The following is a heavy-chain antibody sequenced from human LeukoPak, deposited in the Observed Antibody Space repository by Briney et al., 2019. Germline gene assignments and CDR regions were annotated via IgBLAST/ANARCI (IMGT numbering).Heavy chain of an antibody. J-gene: IGHJ5*02. CDR1: GGSISSYY. CDR3: ARGTARAGWFDP. V-gene: IGHV4-59*01. Sequence: SETLSLTCTVSGGSISSYYWSWIRQPPAKGLEWIGYIYYSGSTNYNPSLKSRVTISVDTSKNQFSLKLSSVTAADTAVYYCARGTARAGWFDPWGQGTLVTVSS. D-gene: IGHD2-21*02. CDR2: IYYSGST.